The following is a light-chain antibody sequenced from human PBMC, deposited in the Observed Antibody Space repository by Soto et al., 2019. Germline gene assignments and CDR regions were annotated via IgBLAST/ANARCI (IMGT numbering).Light chain of an antibody. CDR2: GAS. J-gene: IGKJ1*01. Sequence: EVVLTQSPGTLSLSPGERATLSCRASQSVAANYLAWYQQKRGQAPRLLIYGASTRATGIPARFSGSGSGTEFTLTISSLQSEDFAVYYCQQYNNWPTFGQGTKVHIK. CDR3: QQYNNWPT. CDR1: QSVAANY. V-gene: IGKV3-15*01.